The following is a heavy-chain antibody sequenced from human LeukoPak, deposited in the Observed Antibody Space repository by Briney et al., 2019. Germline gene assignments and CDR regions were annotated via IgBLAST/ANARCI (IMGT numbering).Heavy chain of an antibody. CDR3: AKKSPIFGVVIPLFDC. D-gene: IGHD3-3*01. CDR2: ISASGRST. J-gene: IGHJ4*02. CDR1: GFNFSSFV. Sequence: PGGSLRLSCAGSGFNFSSFVMTWVRQAPGKGLEWVSSISASGRSTYYADSVKGRFTISRDNSKNALYLQMNSLRAEDTAVYHCAKKSPIFGVVIPLFDCWGQGTLLSVSS. V-gene: IGHV3-23*01.